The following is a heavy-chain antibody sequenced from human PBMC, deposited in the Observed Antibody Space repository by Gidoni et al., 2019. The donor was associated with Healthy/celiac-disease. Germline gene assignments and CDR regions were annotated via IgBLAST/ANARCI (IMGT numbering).Heavy chain of an antibody. CDR2: IWYDGSNK. Sequence: QVQLVESGGGVVQPGRSLRLSCEASGFTFRSYGMHWGLQASGKGLEWVAVIWYDGSNKYYANSVKGRFTMSRDNSKNTLYLQMNSLGSEDTAVYDCARDGQVYDSSGYYYYYYGMDVWGQGTTVTVSS. CDR3: ARDGQVYDSSGYYYYYYGMDV. V-gene: IGHV3-33*01. D-gene: IGHD3-22*01. CDR1: GFTFRSYG. J-gene: IGHJ6*02.